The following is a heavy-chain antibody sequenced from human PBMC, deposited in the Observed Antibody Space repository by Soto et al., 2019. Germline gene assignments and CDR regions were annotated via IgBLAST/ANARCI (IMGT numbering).Heavy chain of an antibody. CDR3: ARTYSSSWYGWFDP. CDR1: GFSLSTSGMC. CDR2: IDWDDDK. V-gene: IGHV2-70*01. J-gene: IGHJ5*02. D-gene: IGHD6-13*01. Sequence: GSGPTLVNPTQTPPLTCTFSGFSLSTSGMCVSWIRQPPGKALEWLALIDWDDDKYYSTPLKTRLTISKDTSKNQVVLTMTNMDPVGTATYYCARTYSSSWYGWFDPWGQGTLVTVSS.